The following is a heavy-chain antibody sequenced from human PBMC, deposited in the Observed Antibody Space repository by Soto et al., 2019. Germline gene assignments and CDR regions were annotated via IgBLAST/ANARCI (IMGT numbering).Heavy chain of an antibody. Sequence: GGSLRLSCAASGFTFSSYAMSWVRQAPGKGLEWVSAISGSGGSTYYADSVKGRFTISRDNSKSTLYLQMNSLRAEDTAVYYCAKGVSGSYLFDYWGQGTLVTVSS. J-gene: IGHJ4*02. D-gene: IGHD1-26*01. CDR2: ISGSGGST. CDR1: GFTFSSYA. V-gene: IGHV3-23*01. CDR3: AKGVSGSYLFDY.